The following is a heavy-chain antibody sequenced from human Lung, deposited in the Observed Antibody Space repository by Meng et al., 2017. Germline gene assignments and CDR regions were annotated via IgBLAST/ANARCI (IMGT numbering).Heavy chain of an antibody. D-gene: IGHD3-22*01. Sequence: QVRLQQWGAGLLKPSETLSLGCTVYDGSFTQYYWSWIRQTPGKGLEWIGSIGHSGFTYYTPSVKSRVTVSIDTSKSQFSLKLTSVTAADTAVYFCVRSSAWVRTGFDPWGQGTLVTVSS. CDR3: VRSSAWVRTGFDP. CDR2: IGHSGFT. CDR1: DGSFTQYY. V-gene: IGHV4-34*01. J-gene: IGHJ5*02.